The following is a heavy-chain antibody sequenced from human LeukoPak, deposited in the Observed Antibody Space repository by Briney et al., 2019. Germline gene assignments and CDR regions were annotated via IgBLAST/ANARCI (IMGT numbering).Heavy chain of an antibody. CDR2: IIPIFGTA. CDR1: GGTFSSYA. V-gene: IGHV1-69*05. CDR3: ARDNRIAVAGSWFDP. D-gene: IGHD6-19*01. J-gene: IGHJ5*02. Sequence: ASVKVSCKASGGTFSSYAISWVRQAPGQGLEWMGRIIPIFGTANYAQKFQGRVTITTDESTNTAYMELSSLRSEDTAVYYCARDNRIAVAGSWFDPWGQGTLVTVSS.